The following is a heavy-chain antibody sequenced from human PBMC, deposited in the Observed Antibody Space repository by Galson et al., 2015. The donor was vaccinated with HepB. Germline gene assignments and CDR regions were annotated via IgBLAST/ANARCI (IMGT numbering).Heavy chain of an antibody. J-gene: IGHJ3*02. V-gene: IGHV3-21*01. CDR3: ARGGGIVGATSGNDAFDI. CDR1: GFTFSSYS. Sequence: SLRLSCAASGFTFSSYSMNWVRQAPGKGLEWVSSISSSSSYIYYADSVKGRFTISRDNAKNSLYLQMNSLRAEDTAVYYCARGGGIVGATSGNDAFDIWGQGTMVTVSS. D-gene: IGHD1-26*01. CDR2: ISSSSSYI.